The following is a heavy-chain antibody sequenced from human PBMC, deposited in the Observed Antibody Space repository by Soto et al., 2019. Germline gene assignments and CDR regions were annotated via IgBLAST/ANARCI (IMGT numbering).Heavy chain of an antibody. J-gene: IGHJ4*02. CDR1: GGSISSGGYY. CDR2: IYYSGST. Sequence: SETLSLTCTVSGGSISSGGYYWSWIRQHPGKGLEWIGYIYYSGSTYYNPSLKSRVTISVDTSKNQFSLKLSSVTAADTAVYYCARATGDYYDSSGSPPAGENYFDYWGQGTLVTVSS. CDR3: ARATGDYYDSSGSPPAGENYFDY. D-gene: IGHD3-22*01. V-gene: IGHV4-31*03.